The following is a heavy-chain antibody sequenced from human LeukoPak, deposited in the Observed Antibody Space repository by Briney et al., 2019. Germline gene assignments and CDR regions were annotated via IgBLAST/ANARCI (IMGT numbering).Heavy chain of an antibody. V-gene: IGHV1-24*01. CDR1: GYTLTELS. CDR3: ARDGGSGDYVPHAIDY. CDR2: FDPEDGET. J-gene: IGHJ4*02. D-gene: IGHD4-17*01. Sequence: ASVKVSCKVSGYTLTELSMHWVRQAPGKGLEWMGGFDPEDGETTYAQKLQGRVTMTEDTSTDIAYMELSSLRSGDTAVYYCARDGGSGDYVPHAIDYWGQGTLVTVSS.